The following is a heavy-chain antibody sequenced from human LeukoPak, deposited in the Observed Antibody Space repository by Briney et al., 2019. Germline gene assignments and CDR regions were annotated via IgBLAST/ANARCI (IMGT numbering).Heavy chain of an antibody. Sequence: PGGSLRLSCAASGFTFSSYGMHWVRQAPGKGLEWVAVISYDGSNKYYADSVKGRFTISRDNSKNTLYLQMNSLRAEDTAVYYCAKASNRNSRTNGVLPGYWGQGTLVTVSS. CDR3: AKASNRNSRTNGVLPGY. D-gene: IGHD2-8*01. J-gene: IGHJ4*02. CDR2: ISYDGSNK. CDR1: GFTFSSYG. V-gene: IGHV3-30*18.